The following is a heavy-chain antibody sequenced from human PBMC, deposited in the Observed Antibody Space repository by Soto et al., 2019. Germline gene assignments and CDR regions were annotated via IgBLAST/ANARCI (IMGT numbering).Heavy chain of an antibody. CDR3: ATSAPGGFGQYVDAFDL. V-gene: IGHV1-18*01. J-gene: IGHJ3*01. Sequence: QVQLVQSGPEVKKPGASVKVSCKASNYAFTYNAINWVRQAPGHGLEWMGWIGPNSGSTNYAQDLQGRVTITTDTSTNTAYMELRSLRSDDTAIYYCATSAPGGFGQYVDAFDLWGQGTLVTVSS. D-gene: IGHD3-16*01. CDR1: NYAFTYNA. CDR2: IGPNSGST.